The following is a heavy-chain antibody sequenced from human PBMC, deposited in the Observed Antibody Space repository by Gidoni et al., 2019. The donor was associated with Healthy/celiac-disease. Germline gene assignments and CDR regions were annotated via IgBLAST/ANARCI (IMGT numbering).Heavy chain of an antibody. D-gene: IGHD6-13*01. CDR1: GYTFPSYD. J-gene: IGHJ3*02. CDR3: ARGAEYSSSWWHTGHDAFDI. CDR2: MNPNSGNT. Sequence: QVQLVQSGAEVKKPGASVKVSCKASGYTFPSYDSNWVRPATGQGLEWMGWMNPNSGNTGYAQKFQGRVTMTRNTSISTAYMELSSLRSEDTAVYYCARGAEYSSSWWHTGHDAFDIWGQGTMVTVSS. V-gene: IGHV1-8*01.